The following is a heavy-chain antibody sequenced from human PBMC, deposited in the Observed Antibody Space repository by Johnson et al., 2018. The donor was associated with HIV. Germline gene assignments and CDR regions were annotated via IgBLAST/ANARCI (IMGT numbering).Heavy chain of an antibody. Sequence: VQLVESGGGLVQPGRSLRLSCAASGFTFSSYAMHWVRQAPGKGLEWVSYISSSGSTIYYADSVKGRFTISRDNAKNSLYLQMNSLRAEDTAVYYCARDITPHKEGDAFDIWGQGTMVTVSS. CDR1: GFTFSSYA. V-gene: IGHV3-48*03. J-gene: IGHJ3*02. CDR2: ISSSGSTI. D-gene: IGHD1-14*01. CDR3: ARDITPHKEGDAFDI.